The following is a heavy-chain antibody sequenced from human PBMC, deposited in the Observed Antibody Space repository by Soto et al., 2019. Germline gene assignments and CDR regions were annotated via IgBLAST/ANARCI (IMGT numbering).Heavy chain of an antibody. V-gene: IGHV3-72*01. CDR3: ARGCSYYDFWSGYYHFDY. J-gene: IGHJ4*02. CDR1: GFTFSDHY. Sequence: EVQLVESGGGLVQPGGSLRLSCAASGFTFSDHYMDWVRQAPGKGLEWVGRTRNKANSYTTEYAASVKGRFTISRDDSKNSLYLQMNSLKTEDTAVYYCARGCSYYDFWSGYYHFDYWGQGTLVTVSS. CDR2: TRNKANSYTT. D-gene: IGHD3-3*01.